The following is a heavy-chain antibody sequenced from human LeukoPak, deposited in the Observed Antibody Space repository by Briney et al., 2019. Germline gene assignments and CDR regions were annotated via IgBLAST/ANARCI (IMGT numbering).Heavy chain of an antibody. CDR3: ARSPEKYDFWSGYSYYYYGMDV. J-gene: IGHJ6*02. D-gene: IGHD3-3*01. Sequence: GGSLRLSCAASGFTFSSYSMNWVRQAPGKGLEWVSSISSSSSYIYYADSVKGRFTISRDNAKNSLYLQMNSLRAEDTAVYYCARSPEKYDFWSGYSYYYYGMDVWGQGTTVTVSS. V-gene: IGHV3-21*01. CDR2: ISSSSSYI. CDR1: GFTFSSYS.